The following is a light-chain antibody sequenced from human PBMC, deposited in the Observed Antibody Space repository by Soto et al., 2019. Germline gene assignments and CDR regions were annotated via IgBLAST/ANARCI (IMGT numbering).Light chain of an antibody. CDR1: QSVSSY. Sequence: EIVLTQSPATLSLSPGERATLSCRASQSVSSYLAWYQQKPGQAPRLLIYDASNRATGIPARFSGSGSATDFTRTISSLEPEDFAVYYCQQRSNRPSFGPGTKVDIK. CDR2: DAS. V-gene: IGKV3-11*01. J-gene: IGKJ3*01. CDR3: QQRSNRPS.